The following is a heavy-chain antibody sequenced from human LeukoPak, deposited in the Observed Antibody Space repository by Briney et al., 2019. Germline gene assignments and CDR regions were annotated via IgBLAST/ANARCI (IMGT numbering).Heavy chain of an antibody. CDR3: TTAPSYYDILTGYYTFDY. CDR2: IKSKTDGGTT. J-gene: IGHJ4*02. D-gene: IGHD3-9*01. Sequence: GGSLRLSCAASGFTFSSAWMSWVRQAPGKGLEWVGRIKSKTDGGTTDYAAPGKGRFTISRDDSKNTQYLQMNSLKTEDTAVYYCTTAPSYYDILTGYYTFDYWGQGTLVTVSS. CDR1: GFTFSSAW. V-gene: IGHV3-15*01.